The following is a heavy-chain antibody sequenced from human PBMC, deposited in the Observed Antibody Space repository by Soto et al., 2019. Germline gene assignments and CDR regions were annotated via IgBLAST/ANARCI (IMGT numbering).Heavy chain of an antibody. CDR3: AKEDKRLVVAANRGWFHP. D-gene: IGHD2-15*01. V-gene: IGHV3-23*01. Sequence: EVQLLESGGGLVQPGGSLRLSCAASGFTFSSYAMSWVRQAPGKGLEWVSAISGSGGSTYYADSVKGRFTISRDNSKNTLYLQMNSLRAEDTAVYYCAKEDKRLVVAANRGWFHPWGQGTLVTVSS. J-gene: IGHJ5*02. CDR2: ISGSGGST. CDR1: GFTFSSYA.